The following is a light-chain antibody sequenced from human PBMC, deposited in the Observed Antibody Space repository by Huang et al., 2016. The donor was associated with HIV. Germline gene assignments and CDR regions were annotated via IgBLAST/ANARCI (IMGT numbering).Light chain of an antibody. CDR1: QSVSSY. CDR2: DAS. Sequence: EIVLTQSQATMSLSPGDRATLSCRASQSVSSYLAWYQQKHGQASRLLIYDASNRATGIPARFSGSGSATAFTLTISSLEPADFAVYYCQQRSNWPPYTFGQGTKLEI. J-gene: IGKJ2*01. V-gene: IGKV3-11*01. CDR3: QQRSNWPPYT.